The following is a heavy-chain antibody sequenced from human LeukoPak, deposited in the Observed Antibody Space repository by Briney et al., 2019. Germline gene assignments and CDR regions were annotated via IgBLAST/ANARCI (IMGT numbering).Heavy chain of an antibody. CDR1: GGSISGGGCY. CDR3: ARDPRYCSSTSCQNDAFDI. CDR2: IYYSGST. J-gene: IGHJ3*02. V-gene: IGHV4-31*03. D-gene: IGHD2-2*01. Sequence: KPSQTLSLTCTVSGGSISGGGCYWSWIRQHPGKGLEWIGYIYYSGSTYYNPSLKSRVTISVDTSKNQFSLKLSSVTAADTAVYYCARDPRYCSSTSCQNDAFDIWGQGTMVTVSS.